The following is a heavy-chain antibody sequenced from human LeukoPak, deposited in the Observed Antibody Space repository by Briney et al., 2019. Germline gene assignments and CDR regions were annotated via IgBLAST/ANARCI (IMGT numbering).Heavy chain of an antibody. J-gene: IGHJ3*02. Sequence: GGSLRLSCAASGFTVSSNYMSWVRQAPGKGLECVSVIYSGGSTYYADSVKGRFTISRDNSKNTLYLQMNSLRAEDTAVYYCARARIYEYSSSLGGLASDAFDIWGQGTMVTVSS. CDR2: IYSGGST. D-gene: IGHD6-6*01. CDR1: GFTVSSNY. CDR3: ARARIYEYSSSLGGLASDAFDI. V-gene: IGHV3-53*01.